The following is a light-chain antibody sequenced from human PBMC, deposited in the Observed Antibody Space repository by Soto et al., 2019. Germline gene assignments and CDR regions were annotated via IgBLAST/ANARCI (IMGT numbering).Light chain of an antibody. CDR2: LGS. CDR1: QSLLHSNGYNY. V-gene: IGKV2-28*01. J-gene: IGKJ1*01. Sequence: DIVMTQSPFSLPVTPGEPASISCRSSQSLLHSNGYNYLDWYLQKPGQSPQLLIYLGSNRASGVPDRFSGSGSGTDFTLKISSVEAEDVGVYYCMQALQTPWTFGQGTKVEIK. CDR3: MQALQTPWT.